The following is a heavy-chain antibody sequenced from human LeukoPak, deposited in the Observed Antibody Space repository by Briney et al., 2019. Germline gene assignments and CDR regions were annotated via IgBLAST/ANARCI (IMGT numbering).Heavy chain of an antibody. CDR3: ARDIAVAGTGIIGY. D-gene: IGHD6-19*01. Sequence: PSETLSLTCTVSGGSISSSSYYWGWIRQPPGKGLEWIGSIYYSGSTYYNPSLKSRVTISVDTPKNQFSLKLSSVTAADTAVYYCARDIAVAGTGIIGYWGQGTLVTVSS. V-gene: IGHV4-39*01. J-gene: IGHJ4*02. CDR2: IYYSGST. CDR1: GGSISSSSYY.